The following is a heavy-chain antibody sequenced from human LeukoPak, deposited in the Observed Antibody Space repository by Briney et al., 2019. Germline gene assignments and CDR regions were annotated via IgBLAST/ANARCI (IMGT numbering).Heavy chain of an antibody. CDR3: AIAWGVDTAMVDYYYYGMDV. CDR1: GGSVSSGSYY. J-gene: IGHJ6*02. CDR2: IYYSGST. D-gene: IGHD5-18*01. V-gene: IGHV4-61*01. Sequence: SETLSLTCTVSGGSVSSGSYYWSWIRQPPGKGLEWIVYIYYSGSTNYSPSLKSRVTISVDTSKNQFSLKLSSVTAADTAVYYCAIAWGVDTAMVDYYYYGMDVWGQGTTVTVSS.